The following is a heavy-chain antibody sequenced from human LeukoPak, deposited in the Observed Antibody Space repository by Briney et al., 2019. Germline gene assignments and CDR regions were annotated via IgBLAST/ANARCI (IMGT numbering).Heavy chain of an antibody. Sequence: GGTLRPSCVASGFSFSSSAMSWVRLAPGEGLQWVSTITGSGGSTYYADSVKGRFTISRDNSKNTLYLQMNSLRAEDTAVYYCAKIGLSDSSDYWGQGTLVTVSS. CDR3: AKIGLSDSSDY. J-gene: IGHJ4*02. CDR1: GFSFSSSA. V-gene: IGHV3-23*01. CDR2: ITGSGGST. D-gene: IGHD3-22*01.